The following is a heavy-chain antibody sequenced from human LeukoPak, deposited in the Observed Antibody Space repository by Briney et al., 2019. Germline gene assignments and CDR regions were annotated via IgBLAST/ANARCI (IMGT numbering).Heavy chain of an antibody. CDR1: GFTFSSYS. CDR2: ISSSSSYI. V-gene: IGHV3-21*01. Sequence: PGGSLRLSCAASGFTFSSYSMNWVRQAPGKGLEWVSSISSSSSYIYYAGSVKGRFTISRDNAKNSLYLQMNSLRAEDTAVYYCATLMTTVTTSGALRFDYWGQGTLVTVSS. D-gene: IGHD4-17*01. CDR3: ATLMTTVTTSGALRFDY. J-gene: IGHJ4*02.